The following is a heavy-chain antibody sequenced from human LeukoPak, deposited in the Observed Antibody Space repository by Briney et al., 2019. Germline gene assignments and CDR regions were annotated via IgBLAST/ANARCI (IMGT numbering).Heavy chain of an antibody. V-gene: IGHV3-30*14. J-gene: IGHJ4*02. CDR1: GFTFSSYA. CDR3: ARDQGGYSYGYTN. CDR2: ISYDGSNK. D-gene: IGHD5-18*01. Sequence: GRSLRLSCAASGFTFSSYAMHWVRQAPGKGLEWVAVISYDGSNKYYADSVKGRFTISRDNSKNTLYLQMNSLRAEDTAVYYCARDQGGYSYGYTNWGQGTLVTVSS.